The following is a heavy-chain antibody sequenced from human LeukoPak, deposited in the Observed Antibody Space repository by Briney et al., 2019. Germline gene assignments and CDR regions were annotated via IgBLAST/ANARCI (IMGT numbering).Heavy chain of an antibody. D-gene: IGHD3-22*01. CDR3: AKDKGYDSSGYTAFDI. J-gene: IGHJ3*02. Sequence: GGSLRLSCAASGFTFDDYAMHWVRQAPGKGLEWVSGISWNSGSIGYADSVKGRLTISRDNAKNSLYLQMNSLRAEDTALYYCAKDKGYDSSGYTAFDIWGQGTMVTVSS. CDR2: ISWNSGSI. CDR1: GFTFDDYA. V-gene: IGHV3-9*01.